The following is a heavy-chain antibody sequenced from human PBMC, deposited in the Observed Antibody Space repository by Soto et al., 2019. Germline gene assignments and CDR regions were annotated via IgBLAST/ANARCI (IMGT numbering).Heavy chain of an antibody. Sequence: QLQLQESGPGLVKPSETLSLTCTVSGGSISSSSYYWGWIRQPPGKGLEWIGSIYYSGSTYYNPSLKSRVTISVDTSKNQFSLKLSSVTAADTAVYYCARITGTSDAFDIWGQGTMVTVSS. CDR1: GGSISSSSYY. CDR2: IYYSGST. V-gene: IGHV4-39*01. CDR3: ARITGTSDAFDI. J-gene: IGHJ3*02. D-gene: IGHD1-20*01.